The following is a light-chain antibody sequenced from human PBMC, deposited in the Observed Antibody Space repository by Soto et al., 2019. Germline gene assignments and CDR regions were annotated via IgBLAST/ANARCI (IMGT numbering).Light chain of an antibody. V-gene: IGKV3D-15*01. J-gene: IGKJ5*01. CDR2: GAS. Sequence: EIGMTQSPATLSVSPGGRATLSSRASQSISSNLAWYQQSPGQAPRLLMFGASARATGIPVRFSGSGSGTEFTFTISSLQSEDFAGYYCQQYSSWPPITFGQGTRLEIK. CDR1: QSISSN. CDR3: QQYSSWPPIT.